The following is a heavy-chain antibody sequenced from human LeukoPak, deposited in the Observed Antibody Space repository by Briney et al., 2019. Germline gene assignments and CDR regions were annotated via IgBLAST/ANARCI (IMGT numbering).Heavy chain of an antibody. J-gene: IGHJ3*02. CDR1: GFTFSSYG. V-gene: IGHV3-33*01. Sequence: PGRSLRLSCAASGFTFSSYGMHWVRQAPGEGLEWVAVIWYDGSNKYYADSVKGRFTISRDNSKNTLYLQMNSLRAEDTAVYYCARDRGYYGSAYDAFDIWGQGTMVTVSS. D-gene: IGHD3-10*01. CDR2: IWYDGSNK. CDR3: ARDRGYYGSAYDAFDI.